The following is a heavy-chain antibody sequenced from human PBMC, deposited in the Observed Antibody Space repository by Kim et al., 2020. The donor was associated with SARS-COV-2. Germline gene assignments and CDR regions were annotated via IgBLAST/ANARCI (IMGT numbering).Heavy chain of an antibody. CDR1: GFTFNNAW. CDR3: TVLGAA. V-gene: IGHV3-15*05. J-gene: IGHJ5*02. D-gene: IGHD3-16*01. Sequence: GGSLRLSCAASGFTFNNAWMSWVRQAPGKGLEWVGHIKSITDGGTSDYAAPVKGRFTISRDDSKNMLYLQMNSLKTEDTAVYFCTVLGAAWGQGTLITVS. CDR2: IKSITDGGTS.